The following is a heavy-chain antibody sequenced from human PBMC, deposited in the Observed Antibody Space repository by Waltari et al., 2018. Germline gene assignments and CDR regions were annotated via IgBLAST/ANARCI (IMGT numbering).Heavy chain of an antibody. J-gene: IGHJ4*02. CDR1: GFTFSSYG. CDR3: AKDRYYDILTGYSPGEIDY. Sequence: QVQLVESGGGVVQPGGSLRLSCAASGFTFSSYGMHWVRQAPGKGLEWVAFIRYDGSNKYYADSVKGRFTISRDNSKNTLYLQMNSLRAEDTAVYYCAKDRYYDILTGYSPGEIDYWGQGTLVTVSS. CDR2: IRYDGSNK. D-gene: IGHD3-9*01. V-gene: IGHV3-30*02.